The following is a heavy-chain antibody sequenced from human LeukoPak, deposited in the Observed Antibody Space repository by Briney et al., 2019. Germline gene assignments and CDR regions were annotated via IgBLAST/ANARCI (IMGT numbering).Heavy chain of an antibody. CDR2: ITGSGAST. CDR1: GFTFSSYE. Sequence: QPGVSLRLSCAASGFTFSSYEMNWARQAPGKGLEWVSAITGSGASTYYADSVRGRFTISRDNSKNTLYLQMNSLRAEDTAIYYCAKAALRYQLLSSLDYWGQGTLVTVSS. D-gene: IGHD2-2*01. CDR3: AKAALRYQLLSSLDY. V-gene: IGHV3-23*01. J-gene: IGHJ4*02.